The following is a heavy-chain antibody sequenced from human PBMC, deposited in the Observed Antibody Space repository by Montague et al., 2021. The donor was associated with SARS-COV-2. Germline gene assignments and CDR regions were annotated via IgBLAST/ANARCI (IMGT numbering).Heavy chain of an antibody. J-gene: IGHJ4*02. V-gene: IGHV4-4*02. CDR2: IYHSSST. D-gene: IGHD2-2*01. CDR1: GGSISSSYW. CDR3: ARVGSSSFSFDY. Sequence: SETLSLTCAVSGGSISSSYWWCCVRPPPKKGLEWIGDIYHSSSTNYHPSHNSRTTISVAKSKNQFSLKMSSITAAATAVYYSARVGSSSFSFDYWGQGTMVTVSS.